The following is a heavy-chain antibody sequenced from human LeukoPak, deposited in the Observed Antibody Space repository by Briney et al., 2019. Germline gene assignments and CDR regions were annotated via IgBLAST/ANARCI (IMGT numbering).Heavy chain of an antibody. D-gene: IGHD6-19*01. V-gene: IGHV4-39*01. Sequence: SETLSLTCTVSGGSISSSSYYWGWIRQPPGKGLEWIGSIYYSGSTCYNPSLKSRVTISVDTSKNQFSLKLSSVTAADTAVYYCARRWLVRGYFDYWGQGTLVTVSS. CDR2: IYYSGST. CDR1: GGSISSSSYY. CDR3: ARRWLVRGYFDY. J-gene: IGHJ4*02.